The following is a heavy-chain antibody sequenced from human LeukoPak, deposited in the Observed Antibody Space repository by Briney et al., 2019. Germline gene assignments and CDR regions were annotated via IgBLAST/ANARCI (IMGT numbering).Heavy chain of an antibody. CDR2: IYYSGST. CDR3: ARRARGYSYGYYFDY. J-gene: IGHJ4*02. V-gene: IGHV4-59*08. Sequence: PSETLSLTCTVSGGSISSYYWSWIRQPPGKGLEGIGYIYYSGSTNYNPSLKSRVTISVDTSKNQFSLKLSSVTAADTAVYYCARRARGYSYGYYFDYWGQGTLVTVSS. CDR1: GGSISSYY. D-gene: IGHD5-18*01.